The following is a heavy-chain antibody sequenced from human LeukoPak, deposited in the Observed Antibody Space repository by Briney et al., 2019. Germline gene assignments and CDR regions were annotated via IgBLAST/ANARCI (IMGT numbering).Heavy chain of an antibody. CDR1: GGSFSIYS. J-gene: IGHJ4*02. D-gene: IGHD5-24*01. CDR2: IDQSGAT. Sequence: SETLSLTCAVYGGSFSIYSWAWFRLPPGRRPEWIGEIDQSGATNYNPSLKNRVTMSVVRSDYQFSLNLTSMTAADTALYFCARMADFFDMAPDYWGQGTQVTVSS. CDR3: ARMADFFDMAPDY. V-gene: IGHV4-34*01.